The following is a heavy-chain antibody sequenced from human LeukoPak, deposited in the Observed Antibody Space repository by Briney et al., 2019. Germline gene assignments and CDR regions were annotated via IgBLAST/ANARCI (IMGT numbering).Heavy chain of an antibody. D-gene: IGHD5/OR15-5a*01. CDR3: AKGPLVSTTHFDY. CDR2: ISWNSGSI. J-gene: IGHJ4*02. Sequence: GGSLRLSCAASGFTFDDYAMHWVRQAPGKGLEWVSGISWNSGSIRYADSVKGRFTISRDNAKNSLYLQMNSLRAEDTALYYCAKGPLVSTTHFDYWGQGTLVTVSS. V-gene: IGHV3-9*01. CDR1: GFTFDDYA.